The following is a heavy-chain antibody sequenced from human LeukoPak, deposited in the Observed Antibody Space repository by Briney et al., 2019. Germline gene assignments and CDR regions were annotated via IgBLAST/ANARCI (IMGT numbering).Heavy chain of an antibody. CDR2: IIPILGIA. CDR3: ARGGSRGSSGYYWDRAAFDI. Sequence: GSSVKVSCKASGGTFSSYAISWVRQAPGQGLEWMGRIIPILGIANYAQRFQGRVTITADKSTSTAYTELSSLRSEDTAVYYCARGGSRGSSGYYWDRAAFDIWGQGTMVTVSS. V-gene: IGHV1-69*04. D-gene: IGHD3-22*01. J-gene: IGHJ3*02. CDR1: GGTFSSYA.